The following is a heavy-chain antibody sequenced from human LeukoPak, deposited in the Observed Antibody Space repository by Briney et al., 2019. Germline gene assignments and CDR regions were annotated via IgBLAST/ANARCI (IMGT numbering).Heavy chain of an antibody. CDR2: IYYSGST. J-gene: IGHJ4*02. V-gene: IGHV4-61*01. CDR3: ARNRDGYNSFDY. Sequence: SETLSLTCTVSGGSISSSSYYWSWIRQPPGKGLEWIGDIYYSGSTNYNPSLKSRVTISVDTPKNQFSLKLSSVTAADTAVYYCARNRDGYNSFDYWGQGTLVTVSS. D-gene: IGHD5-24*01. CDR1: GGSISSSSYY.